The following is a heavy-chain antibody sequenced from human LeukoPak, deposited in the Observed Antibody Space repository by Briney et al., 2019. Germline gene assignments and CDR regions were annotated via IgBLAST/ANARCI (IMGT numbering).Heavy chain of an antibody. CDR3: ARAPGYYDSSGYYLNWFDP. V-gene: IGHV4-39*01. CDR1: GGSISSSSYY. J-gene: IGHJ5*02. D-gene: IGHD3-22*01. CDR2: IYYSEST. Sequence: SETLSLTCTVSGGSISSSSYYWGWIRQPPGKGLECIGSIYYSESTYYNPSLKSRVTISVDTSKNQFSLKLSSVTAADTAVYYCARAPGYYDSSGYYLNWFDPWGQGTLVTVSS.